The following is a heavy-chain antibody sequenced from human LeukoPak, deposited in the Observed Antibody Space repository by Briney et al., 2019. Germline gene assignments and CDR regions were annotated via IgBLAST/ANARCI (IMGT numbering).Heavy chain of an antibody. CDR3: AKGGVAATVYNWFDP. CDR2: ISGDGGST. CDR1: GFTFDDYA. J-gene: IGHJ5*02. V-gene: IGHV3-43*02. D-gene: IGHD6-13*01. Sequence: GGSLRLSCAASGFTFDDYAMHWVRQAPGKDLEWVSLISGDGGSTYYADSVKGRFTISRDNSKNSLYLQMNSLRTEDTALYYCAKGGVAATVYNWFDPWGQGTLVTVSS.